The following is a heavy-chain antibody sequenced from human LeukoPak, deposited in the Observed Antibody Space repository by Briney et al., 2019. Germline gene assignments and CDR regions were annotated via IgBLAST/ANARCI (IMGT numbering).Heavy chain of an antibody. CDR1: GFTFSSYG. CDR3: AKVRISSGWSDY. Sequence: PGRSLRLSCAASGFTFSSYGMHWVRQAPGKGLEWVAVISYDGSNKYYADSVKGRFTISRDNSKNTLYLQMNSLRAEDTAVYYCAKVRISSGWSDYWGQGTLATVSS. D-gene: IGHD6-19*01. J-gene: IGHJ4*02. CDR2: ISYDGSNK. V-gene: IGHV3-30*18.